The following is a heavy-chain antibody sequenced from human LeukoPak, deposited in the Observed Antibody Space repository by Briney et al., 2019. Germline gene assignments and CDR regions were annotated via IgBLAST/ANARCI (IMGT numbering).Heavy chain of an antibody. CDR3: ARLNHYCTNGVCYKGGFDY. J-gene: IGHJ4*02. V-gene: IGHV3-7*01. CDR2: IKQDGSEK. Sequence: GALRLSCAASGFTFSSYWMSWVRQAPGKGLEWVANIKQDGSEKYYVDSVKGRFTISRDNAKNSLYLQMNSLRAEDTAVYYCARLNHYCTNGVCYKGGFDYWGQGTLVTVSS. CDR1: GFTFSSYW. D-gene: IGHD2-8*01.